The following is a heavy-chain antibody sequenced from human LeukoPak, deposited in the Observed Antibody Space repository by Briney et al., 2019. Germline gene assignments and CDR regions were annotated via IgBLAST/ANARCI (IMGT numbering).Heavy chain of an antibody. CDR2: ISSSSSYI. Sequence: GGSLRLSCAASEFTFSSYWMSWVRQAPGKGLEWVSSISSSSSYIYYADSVKGRFTISRDNAKNPLYLQMNSLRAEDTAVYYCAREGAPIDYWGQGTLVTVSS. CDR3: AREGAPIDY. J-gene: IGHJ4*02. D-gene: IGHD3-16*01. V-gene: IGHV3-21*01. CDR1: EFTFSSYW.